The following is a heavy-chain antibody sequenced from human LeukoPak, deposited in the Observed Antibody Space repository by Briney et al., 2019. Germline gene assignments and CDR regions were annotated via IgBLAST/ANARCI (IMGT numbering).Heavy chain of an antibody. V-gene: IGHV4-34*01. Sequence: SETLSLTCAVYGGSFSGYYWSWIRQPPGKGLEWIGEINHSGSTNYNPSLKSRVTISVDTSKNQFSLKLSSVTAADTAVYYCARGLSNSRRTLLGLDYWGQGTLVTVSS. CDR2: INHSGST. D-gene: IGHD3-16*01. CDR1: GGSFSGYY. J-gene: IGHJ4*02. CDR3: ARGLSNSRRTLLGLDY.